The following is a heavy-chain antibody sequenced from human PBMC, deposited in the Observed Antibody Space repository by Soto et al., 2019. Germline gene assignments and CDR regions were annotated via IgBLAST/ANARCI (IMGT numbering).Heavy chain of an antibody. Sequence: SVKVSCKASGGTFSSYAISWVRQAPGQGLEWMGGIIPIFGTANYAQKFQVRVTITADKSTSTAYMELSSLGSEDTAVYYCASEADIAAQKTPLHYWGKGTLVTVSS. J-gene: IGHJ4*02. CDR2: IIPIFGTA. D-gene: IGHD6-6*01. CDR3: ASEADIAAQKTPLHY. CDR1: GGTFSSYA. V-gene: IGHV1-69*06.